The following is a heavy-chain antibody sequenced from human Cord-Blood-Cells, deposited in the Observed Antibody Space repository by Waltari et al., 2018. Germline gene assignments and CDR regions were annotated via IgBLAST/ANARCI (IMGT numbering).Heavy chain of an antibody. CDR1: GFTFSSYW. J-gene: IGHJ6*03. V-gene: IGHV3-7*01. CDR3: ARDGGAQYYYYMDV. D-gene: IGHD3-10*01. CDR2: IKQDGSEK. Sequence: EVQLVESGGGLVQPGGSLRLSCAASGFTFSSYWMSWVRQAPGKGLEWVANIKQDGSEKYYVDSVKCRFTISRDNAKNSLYLQMNSLRAEDTAVYYCARDGGAQYYYYMDVWGKGTTVTVSS.